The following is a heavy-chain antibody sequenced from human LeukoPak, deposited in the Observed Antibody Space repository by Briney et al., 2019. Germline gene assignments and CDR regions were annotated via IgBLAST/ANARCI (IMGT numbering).Heavy chain of an antibody. CDR2: ITSSGNTI. CDR1: GFTFSNYE. Sequence: HPGGSLRLSCAASGFTFSNYEMNWVRQAPGKGLEWVSYITSSGNTIYYANSVKGRFTISRDNAKNSLYLQMNNLRAEDTAVYYCARGSPGYWGQGTLVTVSS. J-gene: IGHJ4*02. V-gene: IGHV3-48*03. CDR3: ARGSPGY.